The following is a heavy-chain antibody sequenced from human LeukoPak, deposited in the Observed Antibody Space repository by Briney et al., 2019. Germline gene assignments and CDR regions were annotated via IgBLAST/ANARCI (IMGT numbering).Heavy chain of an antibody. CDR2: ISHDGSNK. D-gene: IGHD2-15*01. Sequence: PGGSLRLSCAASGFTFSNYAIHWVRQAPGKGLEWVAVISHDGSNKYYADSVKGRFTISRDNSKNTLYLQMNSLRAEDTAVYYCATVGNIVVFDPWGQGTLVTVSS. CDR1: GFTFSNYA. V-gene: IGHV3-30-3*01. CDR3: ATVGNIVVFDP. J-gene: IGHJ5*02.